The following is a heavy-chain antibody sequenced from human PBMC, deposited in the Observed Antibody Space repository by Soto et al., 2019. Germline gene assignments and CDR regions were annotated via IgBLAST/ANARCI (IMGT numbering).Heavy chain of an antibody. D-gene: IGHD2-15*01. CDR3: APHVYCSGGSCHYDAFDI. CDR2: ISESGDST. V-gene: IGHV3-23*01. Sequence: EVQLLESGGGLVQPGESLRLSCAVSGFIFGNYMMTWVRQAPGKGLEWVSTISESGDSTYYADSVKGRFTISRDSSXXTXXLQMDSLGAEDTAVYYCAPHVYCSGGSCHYDAFDIRGQGTMVTVSS. CDR1: GFIFGNYM. J-gene: IGHJ3*02.